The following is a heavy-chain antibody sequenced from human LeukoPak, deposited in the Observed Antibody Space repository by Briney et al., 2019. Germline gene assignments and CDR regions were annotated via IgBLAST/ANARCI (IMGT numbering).Heavy chain of an antibody. CDR1: GYTFTSYY. J-gene: IGHJ4*02. CDR3: ARDPGDTIFGVVNDDY. CDR2: INPSGGST. V-gene: IGHV1-46*01. D-gene: IGHD3-3*01. Sequence: ASVKVSCKASGYTFTSYYMHWVRQAPGQGLEWMGIINPSGGSTSYAQKFQGRVTITADESTSTAYMELSSLRSEDTAVYYCARDPGDTIFGVVNDDYWGQGTLVTVSS.